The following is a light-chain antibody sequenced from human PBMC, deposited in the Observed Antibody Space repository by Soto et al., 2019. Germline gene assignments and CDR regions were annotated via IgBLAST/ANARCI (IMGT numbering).Light chain of an antibody. CDR3: QQYDSYST. CDR1: QSISSW. CDR2: KAS. Sequence: DIHMTQSPSSLTASVEDRVIITCRASQSISSWLALYQQKPGKAPNLLIYKASSLASGVPSRFSGSGFGTEFTLTISSLQPDDIATYCCQQYDSYSTFGGGTKVDIK. V-gene: IGKV1-5*03. J-gene: IGKJ4*01.